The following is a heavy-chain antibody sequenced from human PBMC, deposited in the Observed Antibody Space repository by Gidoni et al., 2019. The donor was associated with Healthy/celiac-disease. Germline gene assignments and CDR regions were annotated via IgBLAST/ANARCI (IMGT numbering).Heavy chain of an antibody. V-gene: IGHV3-15*01. J-gene: IGHJ4*02. Sequence: EVQLVESGGGLVKPGGSLRLSCAASGFTFSNAWMSWVRQAPGKGLEWVGRIKSKTDGGTTDYAAPVKGRFTISRDDSKNTLYLQMNSLKTEDTAVYYCTTDTTVTTPHRFGEDYWGQGTLVTVSS. CDR2: IKSKTDGGTT. D-gene: IGHD4-17*01. CDR1: GFTFSNAW. CDR3: TTDTTVTTPHRFGEDY.